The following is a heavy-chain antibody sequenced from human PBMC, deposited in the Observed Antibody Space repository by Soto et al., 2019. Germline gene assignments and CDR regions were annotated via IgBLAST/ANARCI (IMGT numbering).Heavy chain of an antibody. CDR2: ISGSGGST. J-gene: IGHJ4*02. V-gene: IGHV3-23*01. CDR3: AKDYYGSGSPIDY. CDR1: GFTFSSYA. D-gene: IGHD3-10*01. Sequence: HHGGSLRLSCAASGFTFSSYAMSWVRQAPGKGLEWVSAISGSGGSTYYADSVKGRFTISRDNSKNTLYLQMNSLRAEDTAVYYCAKDYYGSGSPIDYWGQGTLVTVSS.